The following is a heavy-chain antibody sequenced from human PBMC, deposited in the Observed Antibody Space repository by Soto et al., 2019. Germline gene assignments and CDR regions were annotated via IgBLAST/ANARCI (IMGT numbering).Heavy chain of an antibody. J-gene: IGHJ5*02. Sequence: SETLSLTCTVSGGSISSYYWSWIRQPPGKGLEWIGYIYYSGSTNYNPSLKSRVTISVDTSKNQFSLKLSSVTAADTAVYYCARGGAAAGRGGWFDPWGQGTLVTVSS. D-gene: IGHD6-13*01. CDR1: GGSISSYY. V-gene: IGHV4-59*01. CDR2: IYYSGST. CDR3: ARGGAAAGRGGWFDP.